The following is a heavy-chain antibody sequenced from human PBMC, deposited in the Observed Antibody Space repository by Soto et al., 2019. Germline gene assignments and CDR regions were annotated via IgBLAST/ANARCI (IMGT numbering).Heavy chain of an antibody. CDR1: GFTLRGYA. Sequence: GGSLSLSCAASGFTLRGYAMDWVRQAPGKGLEYVSGISSNGVGTYYANSVQGRFTISRDNSKNTVYLQMGSLRTEDMAVYYCARRARPDFYYMDVWGKGTTVTVSS. CDR2: ISSNGVGT. D-gene: IGHD6-6*01. J-gene: IGHJ6*03. CDR3: ARRARPDFYYMDV. V-gene: IGHV3-64*01.